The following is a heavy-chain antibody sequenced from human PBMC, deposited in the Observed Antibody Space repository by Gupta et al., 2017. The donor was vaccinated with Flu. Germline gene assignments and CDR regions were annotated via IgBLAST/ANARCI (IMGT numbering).Heavy chain of an antibody. Sequence: QLRESGPRLLKPSQTLSLTCRGSGGPVNVFSYFWSWIRQHPEKGLEWIGYVHSSGNTYYNPSLRSRLMMSIDTSKNEFSLEVTSVTAADTAMYYCARRGTYYFDFWGQGALVTVSS. V-gene: IGHV4-31*03. J-gene: IGHJ4*02. CDR2: VHSSGNT. CDR3: ARRGTYYFDF. CDR1: GGPVNVFSYF. D-gene: IGHD1-7*01.